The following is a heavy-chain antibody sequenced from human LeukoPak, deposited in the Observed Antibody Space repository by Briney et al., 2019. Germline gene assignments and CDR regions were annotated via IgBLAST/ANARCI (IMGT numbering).Heavy chain of an antibody. Sequence: ASVKVSCKASGYTFTSYGISWVRQAPGQGLEWMGWINPNSGGTNYAQKFQGRVTMTRDTSISTAYMELSRLRSDDTAVYYCARPGGAYYYYYMDVWGKGTTVTVSS. CDR3: ARPGGAYYYYYMDV. J-gene: IGHJ6*03. CDR2: INPNSGGT. CDR1: GYTFTSYG. D-gene: IGHD3-16*01. V-gene: IGHV1-2*02.